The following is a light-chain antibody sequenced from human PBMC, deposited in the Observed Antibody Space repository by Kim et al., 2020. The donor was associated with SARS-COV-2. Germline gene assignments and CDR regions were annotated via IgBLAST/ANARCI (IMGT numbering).Light chain of an antibody. V-gene: IGLV2-11*01. J-gene: IGLJ3*02. CDR1: SSDVGGYNY. CDR3: CSYAGNYDWV. Sequence: QSALTQPRSVSGSPGQSVTISCTGTSSDVGGYNYVSWYQQHPGKAPKLMIYDINKRPSGVPDRFSGSKSGNTASLTISGLQAEDEADYYCCSYAGNYDWVFGGGTQLTVL. CDR2: DIN.